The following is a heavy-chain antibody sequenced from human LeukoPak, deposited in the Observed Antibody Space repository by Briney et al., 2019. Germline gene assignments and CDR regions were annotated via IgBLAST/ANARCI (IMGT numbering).Heavy chain of an antibody. J-gene: IGHJ6*02. D-gene: IGHD6-25*01. CDR3: ARGRNSSDYGMDV. CDR1: GGSFSGYY. Sequence: SETLSLTCAVYGGSFSGYYWSWIRQPPGKGLGWIGEINHSGSTNYNPSLKSRVTISVDTSKNQFSLKLSSVTAADTAVYYCARGRNSSDYGMDVWGQGTTVTVSS. V-gene: IGHV4-34*01. CDR2: INHSGST.